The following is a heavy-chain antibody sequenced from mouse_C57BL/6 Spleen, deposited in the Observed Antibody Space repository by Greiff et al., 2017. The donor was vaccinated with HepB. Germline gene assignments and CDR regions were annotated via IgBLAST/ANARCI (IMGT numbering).Heavy chain of an antibody. D-gene: IGHD1-1*01. J-gene: IGHJ4*01. Sequence: EVMLVESGGGLVQPGGSLSLSCAASGFTFTDYYMSWVRQPPGKALEWLGFIRNKANGYTTEYSASVKGRFTISRDNSQSILYLQMNALRAEDSATYYCARPLFYYYGSSYAMDYWGQGTSVTVSS. CDR1: GFTFTDYY. V-gene: IGHV7-3*01. CDR3: ARPLFYYYGSSYAMDY. CDR2: IRNKANGYTT.